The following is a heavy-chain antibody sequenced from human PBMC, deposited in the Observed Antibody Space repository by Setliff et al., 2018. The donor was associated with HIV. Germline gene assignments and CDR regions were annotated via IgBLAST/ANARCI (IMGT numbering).Heavy chain of an antibody. CDR1: GYTLTELS. CDR2: FDPKDGKT. D-gene: IGHD6-6*01. CDR3: VTGSAARPFDY. Sequence: ASVKVSCKVSGYTLTELSRHWVRQAPGKGLEWMGSFDPKDGKTRYALKFQGRVTMTEDTSTDTAYMELSSLRSEDTAVYYYVTGSAARPFDYWGQGTLVTVSS. V-gene: IGHV1-24*01. J-gene: IGHJ4*02.